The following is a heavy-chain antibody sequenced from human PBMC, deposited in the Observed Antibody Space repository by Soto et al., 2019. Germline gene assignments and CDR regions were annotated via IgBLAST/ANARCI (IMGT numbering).Heavy chain of an antibody. CDR3: ARLSKQGSDYGMDV. D-gene: IGHD2-2*01. V-gene: IGHV3-15*01. Sequence: GGSLRLSCAASGFTFSKAWMGWVRQAPGKGPEWVGRIKSKTDGGTTDYAAPVKGRITISRDNGKESLYLQMNSLRADDAAVYYCARLSKQGSDYGMDVWGQGTTVTVSS. CDR2: IKSKTDGGTT. J-gene: IGHJ6*02. CDR1: GFTFSKAW.